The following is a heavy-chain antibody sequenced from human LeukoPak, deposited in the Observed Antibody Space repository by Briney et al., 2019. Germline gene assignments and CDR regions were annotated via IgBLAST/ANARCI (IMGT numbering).Heavy chain of an antibody. D-gene: IGHD5-24*01. CDR2: INHSGST. V-gene: IGHV4-34*01. CDR1: GGSFSGYY. Sequence: SETLSLTCAVYGGSFSGYYWSWIRQPPGKGLEWIGEINHSGSTNYNPSLKSRVTISVNTSKNQFSLKLSSVTAADTAVYYCARGDGYNLYWGQGTLVTVSS. CDR3: ARGDGYNLY. J-gene: IGHJ4*02.